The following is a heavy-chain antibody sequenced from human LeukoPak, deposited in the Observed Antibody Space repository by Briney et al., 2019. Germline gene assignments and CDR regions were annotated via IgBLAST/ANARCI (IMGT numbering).Heavy chain of an antibody. CDR3: ARYYYDSSGYHFDY. CDR2: IYYSGST. D-gene: IGHD3-22*01. J-gene: IGHJ4*02. V-gene: IGHV4-59*12. Sequence: SETLSLTCTVSGGSISTYHWSWVRQPPGKGLEWIGYIYYSGSTNYNPSLKSRVPISVDTSKNQFSLKLSSVTAADTAVYYCARYYYDSSGYHFDYWGQGTPVTVSS. CDR1: GGSISTYH.